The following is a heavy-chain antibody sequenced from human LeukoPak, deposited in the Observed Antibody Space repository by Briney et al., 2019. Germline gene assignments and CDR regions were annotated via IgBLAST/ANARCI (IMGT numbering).Heavy chain of an antibody. Sequence: GRSLRLSCAASGFTFSSYGMHWVRQAPGKGLEWVAFTSYDGINKYSLDSVKGRFTLSRDNSKNTLYLPMNRLRPEDTDGYFCAKTTLAVAGNFDYWGKGTLLPVSS. J-gene: IGHJ4*02. D-gene: IGHD6-19*01. V-gene: IGHV3-30*18. CDR3: AKTTLAVAGNFDY. CDR2: TSYDGINK. CDR1: GFTFSSYG.